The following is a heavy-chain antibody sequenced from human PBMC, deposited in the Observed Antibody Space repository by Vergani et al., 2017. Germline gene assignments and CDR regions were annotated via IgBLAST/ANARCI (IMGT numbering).Heavy chain of an antibody. CDR2: IWYDGSNK. V-gene: IGHV3-33*01. CDR3: AREWETISCTMIVVGLGD. D-gene: IGHD3-22*01. Sequence: QVQLVESGGGVVQPGRSLRLSCAASGFTFSSYGMHWVRQAPGKGLEWVAVIWYDGSNKYYADSVKGRFTISRDNSKNTLYLQMNSLRAEDTAVYYCAREWETISCTMIVVGLGDWGQGTLVTVSS. CDR1: GFTFSSYG. J-gene: IGHJ4*02.